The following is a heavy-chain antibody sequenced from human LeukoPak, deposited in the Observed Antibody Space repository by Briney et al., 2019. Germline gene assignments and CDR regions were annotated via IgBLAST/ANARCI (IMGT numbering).Heavy chain of an antibody. J-gene: IGHJ3*02. V-gene: IGHV1-69*06. Sequence: VASVKVSCKASGGTFSSYAISWVRQAPGQGLEWMGGIIPIFGTANYAQKFQGRVTMTEDTSTDTAYMEQSSLRSEDTAVYYCATSTPVGIAVGAFDIWGQGTMVTVSS. CDR2: IIPIFGTA. CDR1: GGTFSSYA. CDR3: ATSTPVGIAVGAFDI. D-gene: IGHD6-19*01.